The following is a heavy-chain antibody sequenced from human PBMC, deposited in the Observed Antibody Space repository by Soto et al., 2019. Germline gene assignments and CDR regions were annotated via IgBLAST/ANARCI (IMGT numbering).Heavy chain of an antibody. CDR2: ISYTGST. V-gene: IGHV4-39*01. CDR3: VRTSITSQYGAGYFEY. J-gene: IGHJ4*02. Sequence: SETLSLTCTVSGSSISSSSYWGWIRQPPGKGLEWIGSISYTGSTYYNPSLKSRVTVSVDTSKNQFSLKLSSVTAADTAVYYCVRTSITSQYGAGYFEYWGQGTLVTVS. D-gene: IGHD2-2*01. CDR1: GSSISSSSY.